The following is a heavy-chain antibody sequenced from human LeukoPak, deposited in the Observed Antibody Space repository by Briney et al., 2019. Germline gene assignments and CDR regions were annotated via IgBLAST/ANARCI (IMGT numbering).Heavy chain of an antibody. CDR3: ARNAGGYNLDY. D-gene: IGHD5-24*01. CDR1: GFTVSGNY. J-gene: IGHJ4*02. CDR2: ISSSESTR. Sequence: PGGSLRLSCAVSGFTVSGNYMSWVRQAPGKGLEWVSYISSSESTRYYADSVKGRFTISRDNAKNSLYLQMNSLRAEDTAIYYCARNAGGYNLDYWGQGALVTVSS. V-gene: IGHV3-11*04.